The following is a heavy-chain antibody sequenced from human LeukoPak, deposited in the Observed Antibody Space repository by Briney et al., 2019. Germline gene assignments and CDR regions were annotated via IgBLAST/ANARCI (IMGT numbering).Heavy chain of an antibody. V-gene: IGHV3-30*04. Sequence: PGGSLRLSCAASGFTFSSYAMHWVRQAPGKGLEWVAVISYDGSNKYYADSVKGRFTISRDNSKNTLYLQMNSLRAEDTAVYYCARDSGGVELSRYFDYWGQGTLVTVSS. CDR2: ISYDGSNK. CDR3: ARDSGGVELSRYFDY. D-gene: IGHD3-16*02. CDR1: GFTFSSYA. J-gene: IGHJ4*02.